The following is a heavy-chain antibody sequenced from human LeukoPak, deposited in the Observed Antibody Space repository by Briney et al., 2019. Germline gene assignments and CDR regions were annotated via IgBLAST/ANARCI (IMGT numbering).Heavy chain of an antibody. CDR1: GYSFTSYW. CDR2: IYPGDSDT. D-gene: IGHD6-13*01. V-gene: IGHV5-51*01. CDR3: ARQIAAAGTPNYYYGMDV. J-gene: IGHJ6*02. Sequence: GESLKISCKGSGYSFTSYWIGWVRQMPGKGLEWMGIIYPGDSDTRYSPSFQGQVTISADKSVSTAYLQWSSLKASDTAMYYCARQIAAAGTPNYYYGMDVWGQGTTVTVSS.